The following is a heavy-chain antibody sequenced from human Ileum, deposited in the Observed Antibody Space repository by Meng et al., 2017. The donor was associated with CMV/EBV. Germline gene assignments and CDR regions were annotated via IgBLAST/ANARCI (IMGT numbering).Heavy chain of an antibody. CDR1: GYEFTDYG. Sequence: SCKTSGYEFTDYGFSWVRQAPGQGLEWMGWIATFNGNTNYAQRMQGRVTMSRDTSTSTVYMELRSLRYDDTAVYYCARDWDYGDPADYWGQGTLVTVSS. V-gene: IGHV1-18*01. CDR2: IATFNGNT. J-gene: IGHJ4*02. D-gene: IGHD4-17*01. CDR3: ARDWDYGDPADY.